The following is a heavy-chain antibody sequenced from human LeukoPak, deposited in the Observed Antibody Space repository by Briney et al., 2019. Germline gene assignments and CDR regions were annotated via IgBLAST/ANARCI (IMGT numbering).Heavy chain of an antibody. J-gene: IGHJ6*02. CDR3: AHSGSYYQYYYGMDV. Sequence: ASVKVSCKASGGTFSSYTISWVRQAPGQGLEWMGRITPILGIANYAQKFQGRVMITADKSTSTAYMELSSLRSEDTAVYYCAHSGSYYQYYYGMDVWGQGTTVTVSS. CDR2: ITPILGIA. CDR1: GGTFSSYT. D-gene: IGHD3-10*01. V-gene: IGHV1-69*02.